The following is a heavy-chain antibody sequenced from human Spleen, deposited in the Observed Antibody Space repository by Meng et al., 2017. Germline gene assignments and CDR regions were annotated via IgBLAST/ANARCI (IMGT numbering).Heavy chain of an antibody. J-gene: IGHJ4*02. V-gene: IGHV1-8*01. CDR1: GYTFTSYD. Sequence: ASVKVSCKASGYTFTSYDINWVRQATGQGLEWMGWMNPNSGNTGYAQKFQGRVIMTRDTSTSTVYMELSSLRSEDTAVYYCAKLGNVGVAQDYYFDYWGQGTLVTVSS. CDR2: MNPNSGNT. D-gene: IGHD6-19*01. CDR3: AKLGNVGVAQDYYFDY.